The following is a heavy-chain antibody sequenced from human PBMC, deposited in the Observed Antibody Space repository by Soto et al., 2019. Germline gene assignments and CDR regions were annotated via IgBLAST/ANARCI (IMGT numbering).Heavy chain of an antibody. CDR3: AREGITMVRNYYYYYYGMDV. J-gene: IGHJ6*02. CDR2: INPNSGGT. Sequence: ASVKVSCKASGYTFTGYYMHWVRQAPGQGLEWMGWINPNSGGTNYAQKFQGRVTMTRDTSISTAYMELSRLRSDDTAVYYCAREGITMVRNYYYYYYGMDVWGQGTTVTVSS. V-gene: IGHV1-2*02. CDR1: GYTFTGYY. D-gene: IGHD3-10*01.